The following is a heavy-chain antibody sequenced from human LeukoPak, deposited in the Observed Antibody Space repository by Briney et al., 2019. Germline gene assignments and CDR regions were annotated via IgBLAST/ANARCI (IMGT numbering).Heavy chain of an antibody. CDR2: IKQDGSDK. Sequence: GGSLRLSCAASGFTFTKYWMTWVRQAPGKGLEWVGNIKQDGSDKNYMDSVKGRFTISRDNTKNSVYLQMNSLRAEDTAVYYCARDFRSIRRAFDIWGQGTMVTVSS. CDR1: GFTFTKYW. D-gene: IGHD6-6*01. J-gene: IGHJ3*02. V-gene: IGHV3-7*01. CDR3: ARDFRSIRRAFDI.